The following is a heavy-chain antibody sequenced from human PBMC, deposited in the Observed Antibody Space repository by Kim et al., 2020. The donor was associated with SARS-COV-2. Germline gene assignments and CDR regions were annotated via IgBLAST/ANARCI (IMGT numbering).Heavy chain of an antibody. D-gene: IGHD1-7*01. Sequence: ASVKVSCKASGYTFTGYYMHWVRQAPGQGLEWMGWINPNSGGTNYAQKFQGRVTMTRDTSISTAYMELSRLRSDDTAVYYCARGGPWYNSNYGYYYGMDVWGQGTTVTVSS. J-gene: IGHJ6*02. V-gene: IGHV1-2*02. CDR2: INPNSGGT. CDR3: ARGGPWYNSNYGYYYGMDV. CDR1: GYTFTGYY.